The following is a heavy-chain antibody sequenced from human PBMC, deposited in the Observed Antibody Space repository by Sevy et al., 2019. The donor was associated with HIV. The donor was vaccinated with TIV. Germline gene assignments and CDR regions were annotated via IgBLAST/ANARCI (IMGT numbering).Heavy chain of an antibody. CDR3: ARDSPYCSGGSCYPSFDY. Sequence: ASVKVSCKASGYTFTGYYMHWVRQAPGQGLEWMGRINPNSGGTNYAQKFQGRVTMTRDTSISTAYMGLSRLRSDDTAVYYCARDSPYCSGGSCYPSFDYWGQGTLVTVSS. D-gene: IGHD2-15*01. V-gene: IGHV1-2*06. J-gene: IGHJ4*02. CDR1: GYTFTGYY. CDR2: INPNSGGT.